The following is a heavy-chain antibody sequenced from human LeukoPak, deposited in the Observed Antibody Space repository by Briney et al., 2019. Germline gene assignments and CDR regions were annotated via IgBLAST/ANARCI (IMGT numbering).Heavy chain of an antibody. CDR3: ASNIGSGYDFWSGYPLFDY. D-gene: IGHD3-3*01. CDR1: GFTFSSYW. Sequence: GGSLRLSCAASGFTFSSYWMHWVRQAPGKGLVWVSRINSDGSSTSYADSVKGRFTISRDNAKNTLYLQMNSLRAEDTAVYYCASNIGSGYDFWSGYPLFDYWGQGTLVTVSS. V-gene: IGHV3-74*01. CDR2: INSDGSST. J-gene: IGHJ4*02.